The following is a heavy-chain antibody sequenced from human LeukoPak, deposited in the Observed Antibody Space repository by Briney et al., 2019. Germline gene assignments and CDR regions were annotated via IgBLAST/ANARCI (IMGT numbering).Heavy chain of an antibody. D-gene: IGHD6-13*01. Sequence: PGGSLRLSCAASGFTFSSYSMNCVRQAPGKGLEWVSSISSSSSYIYYADSVKGRFTISRDNAKNSLYLQMNSLRAEDTAVYYCARAGYSSSWYYFDYWGQGTLVTVSS. V-gene: IGHV3-21*01. CDR2: ISSSSSYI. CDR1: GFTFSSYS. CDR3: ARAGYSSSWYYFDY. J-gene: IGHJ4*02.